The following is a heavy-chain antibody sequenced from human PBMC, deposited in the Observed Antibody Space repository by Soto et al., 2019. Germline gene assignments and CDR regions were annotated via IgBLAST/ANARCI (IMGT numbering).Heavy chain of an antibody. Sequence: SETLSLTCTVSGGSISSYYWSWIGQPPGKGLEWIGYIYYSGSTNYNPSLKSRVTISVDTSKNQFSLKLSSVTAADTAVYYCASLVAATKDAFDIWGQGTMVTVSS. D-gene: IGHD2-15*01. CDR2: IYYSGST. CDR1: GGSISSYY. V-gene: IGHV4-59*01. J-gene: IGHJ3*02. CDR3: ASLVAATKDAFDI.